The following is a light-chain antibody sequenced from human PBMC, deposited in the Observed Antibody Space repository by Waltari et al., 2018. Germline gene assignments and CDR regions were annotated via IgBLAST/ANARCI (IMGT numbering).Light chain of an antibody. V-gene: IGLV1-47*01. Sequence: QSVLTQPPSASGTPGQRVTISCSGSRSNIGSNYIFWYQRLPGTAPKLLIYRSDQRPSGVPDRFSGSKCGTSASLAISGLRSEDEADYYCAAWDDRLRGRVFGGGTKLTVL. J-gene: IGLJ3*02. CDR1: RSNIGSNY. CDR3: AAWDDRLRGRV. CDR2: RSD.